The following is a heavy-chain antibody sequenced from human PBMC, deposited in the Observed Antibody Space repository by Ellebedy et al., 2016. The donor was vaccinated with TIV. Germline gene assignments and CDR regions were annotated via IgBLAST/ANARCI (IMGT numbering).Heavy chain of an antibody. D-gene: IGHD6-19*01. J-gene: IGHJ4*02. CDR3: AEGRSGWYYFDY. V-gene: IGHV4-34*01. CDR2: ITQSGRT. Sequence: SETLSLTCAVYGGSFSGYYWSWIRQPPGKGLEWIGEITQSGRTNYNPSLKGRVTTSVDTSKNQFSLRLSSVTAADTALYYCAEGRSGWYYFDYWGRGTPVTVSS. CDR1: GGSFSGYY.